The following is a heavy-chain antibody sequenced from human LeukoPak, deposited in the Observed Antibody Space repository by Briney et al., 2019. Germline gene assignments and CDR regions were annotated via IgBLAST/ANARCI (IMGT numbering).Heavy chain of an antibody. Sequence: GGSLRLSCAASGFTFSNYAMSWVRQAPGKGLGWVSGITGSGYSTYYADSVKGRFTISRDNSKNTLYLQMNTLGAEDTAVYYCAASSGIAVAGFALDSWGQGTLVTVSS. CDR3: AASSGIAVAGFALDS. CDR1: GFTFSNYA. V-gene: IGHV3-23*01. J-gene: IGHJ4*02. CDR2: ITGSGYST. D-gene: IGHD6-19*01.